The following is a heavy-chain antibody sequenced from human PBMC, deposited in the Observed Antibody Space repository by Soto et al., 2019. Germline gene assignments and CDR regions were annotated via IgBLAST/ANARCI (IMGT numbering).Heavy chain of an antibody. V-gene: IGHV3-23*01. CDR2: ISGSGGST. Sequence: GGSLRLSCAASGFTFSSYAMSWVRQAPGKGLEWVSAISGSGGSTYYADSVKGRFTISRDNSKNTLYLQMNSLRAEDTAVYYCAKDRTDYDFWRGYFPPYYGMDVWGQGTTVTVSS. D-gene: IGHD3-3*01. J-gene: IGHJ6*02. CDR1: GFTFSSYA. CDR3: AKDRTDYDFWRGYFPPYYGMDV.